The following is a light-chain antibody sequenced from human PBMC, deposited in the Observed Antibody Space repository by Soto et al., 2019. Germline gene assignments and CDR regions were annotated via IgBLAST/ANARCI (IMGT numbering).Light chain of an antibody. CDR2: EGS. J-gene: IGLJ2*01. CDR3: CSYAGSSTFVV. CDR1: SSDVGSYNL. Sequence: QSALTQPASVSGSPGQSIIISCTGTSSDVGSYNLVSWYQQHPGKAPKLMIYEGSKRPSGVSNRFSGSKSGNTASLTISGLQAEDEADYYCCSYAGSSTFVVFGGGTKVT. V-gene: IGLV2-23*03.